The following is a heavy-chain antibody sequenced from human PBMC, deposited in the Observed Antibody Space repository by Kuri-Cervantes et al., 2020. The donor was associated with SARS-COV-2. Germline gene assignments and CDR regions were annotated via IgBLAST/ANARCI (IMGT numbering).Heavy chain of an antibody. CDR2: ISSSSSTI. J-gene: IGHJ3*02. V-gene: IGHV3-48*01. D-gene: IGHD6-13*01. Sequence: GGSLRLSCAASGFTFSSYSMNWVRQAPGKGLEWVSYISSSSSTIYYADSVKGRFTISRDNAKNSLYLQMNSLRAEDTAVYYCAKIPIIAAAGADAFDIWGQGTMVTVSS. CDR1: GFTFSSYS. CDR3: AKIPIIAAAGADAFDI.